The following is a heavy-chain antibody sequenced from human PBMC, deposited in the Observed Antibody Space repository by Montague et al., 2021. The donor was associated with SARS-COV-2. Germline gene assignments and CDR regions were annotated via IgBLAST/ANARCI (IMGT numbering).Heavy chain of an antibody. CDR3: AHSPPYYDFWSGYTALYNGFDP. CDR1: GFSLSTSGMC. Sequence: PALVKPTQTLTLTCTFSGFSLSTSGMCVSWIRQPPGKALEWLARIDWDDDKYYSTSLKTRLTISKDTSKNQVVLTMTNMDPVDTATYYCAHSPPYYDFWSGYTALYNGFDPWGQGTLVTVSS. V-gene: IGHV2-70*12. D-gene: IGHD3-3*01. CDR2: IDWDDDK. J-gene: IGHJ5*02.